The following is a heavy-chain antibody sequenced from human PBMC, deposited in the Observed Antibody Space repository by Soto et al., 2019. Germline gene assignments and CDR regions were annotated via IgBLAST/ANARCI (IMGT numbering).Heavy chain of an antibody. Sequence: QLQLQESGPGLVKPSETLSLTCTVSGVSVTSSYSYWGWIRQPPGKGLEWIGSVYYTGNTNYKPSLESRVTISLDPSLNQFFLILSSVTAADTAVYFCARHPTHAEITAYATYYFDSWGQGTLITVSS. V-gene: IGHV4-39*01. CDR1: GVSVTSSYSY. CDR3: ARHPTHAEITAYATYYFDS. J-gene: IGHJ4*02. D-gene: IGHD2-21*01. CDR2: VYYTGNT.